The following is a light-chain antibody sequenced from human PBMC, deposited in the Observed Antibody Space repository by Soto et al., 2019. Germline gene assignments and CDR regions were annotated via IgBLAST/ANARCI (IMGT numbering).Light chain of an antibody. J-gene: IGKJ2*01. CDR1: QSISSY. Sequence: DIQMTQSPSSLPASVGDRVTITCRASQSISSYLNWYQQKPGKAPKLLIYAASSLQSGVPSRFSGSGSGTDFTLTISSLQPEDFATYYCQQSYSIEYTFGQGTKLEIK. CDR2: AAS. CDR3: QQSYSIEYT. V-gene: IGKV1-39*01.